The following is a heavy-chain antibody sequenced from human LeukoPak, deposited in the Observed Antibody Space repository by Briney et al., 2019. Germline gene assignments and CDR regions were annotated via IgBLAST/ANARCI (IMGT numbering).Heavy chain of an antibody. D-gene: IGHD3-10*01. CDR3: AKAVRFGEAYFDY. V-gene: IGHV3-23*01. CDR1: GFTFGSYA. Sequence: GGSLRLSCAASGFTFGSYAMTWVRQAPGKGLEWVSGISDGGRGTYYTDSVKGRFTISRDNSKNALYLQINSLRAEDAAVYYCAKAVRFGEAYFDYWGQGTLVTVSS. J-gene: IGHJ4*02. CDR2: ISDGGRGT.